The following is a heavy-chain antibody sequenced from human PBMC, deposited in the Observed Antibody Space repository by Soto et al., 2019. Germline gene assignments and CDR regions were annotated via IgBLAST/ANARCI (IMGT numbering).Heavy chain of an antibody. J-gene: IGHJ4*02. D-gene: IGHD3-3*01. CDR1: EFTFASYA. CDR2: ISASAVNT. V-gene: IGHV3-23*01. CDR3: AKGQGVGGIYSLDY. Sequence: GGSLRLSCAASEFTFASYAMTWVRQAPGKGLEWVSTISASAVNTYYADSVKGRFTISRDNSKNTVYLQMNSLRPEDTALYYCAKGQGVGGIYSLDYWGQGTLVTVSS.